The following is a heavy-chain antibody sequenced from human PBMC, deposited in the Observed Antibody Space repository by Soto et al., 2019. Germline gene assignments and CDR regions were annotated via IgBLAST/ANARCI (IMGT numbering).Heavy chain of an antibody. D-gene: IGHD1-1*01. CDR2: INPSSGTT. CDR1: GYGFTTYY. V-gene: IGHV1-46*01. Sequence: QVQLVQSGAEVKKPGASVKVSCKASGYGFTTYYMYWVRQAPGQGLAWVGMINPSSGTTIYAQNFHGRVTVTRDTSTSTVYMELSSLRSEDTAVYYCVRASTPLVEPTPYYFDYWGQGTRVTVSS. CDR3: VRASTPLVEPTPYYFDY. J-gene: IGHJ4*02.